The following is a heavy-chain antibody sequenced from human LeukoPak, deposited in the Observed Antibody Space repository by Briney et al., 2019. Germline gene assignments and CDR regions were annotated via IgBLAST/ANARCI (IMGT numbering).Heavy chain of an antibody. J-gene: IGHJ4*02. D-gene: IGHD3-22*01. V-gene: IGHV3-23*01. CDR1: GFTFSSYG. Sequence: GGTLRLSCAASGFTFSSYGMSWVRQTPGKGLEWVSGISGSGGSTYYADSVKGRFTISRDNSKNTLYLQMNSLRAEDTAMYYCAFTTYYYDSSGYRFDYWGQGTLVTVSS. CDR2: ISGSGGST. CDR3: AFTTYYYDSSGYRFDY.